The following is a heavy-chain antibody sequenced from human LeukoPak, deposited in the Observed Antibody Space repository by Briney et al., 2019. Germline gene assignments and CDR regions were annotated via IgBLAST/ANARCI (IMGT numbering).Heavy chain of an antibody. CDR3: ARDRDPYGGKPFDY. D-gene: IGHD3-16*01. CDR2: IGSSCSEI. Sequence: GSLRLSCAASGFTFSSYSMNWVRHAPGKGLEWVASIGSSCSEIYYADSVKGRFPISRDKAKISLYLQMNSLRAEDTAVSYCARDRDPYGGKPFDYWGQGNLVTVSS. V-gene: IGHV3-21*01. CDR1: GFTFSSYS. J-gene: IGHJ4*02.